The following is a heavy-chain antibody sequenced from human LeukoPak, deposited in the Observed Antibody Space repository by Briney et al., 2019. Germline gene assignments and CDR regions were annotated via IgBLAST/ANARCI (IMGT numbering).Heavy chain of an antibody. J-gene: IGHJ5*02. Sequence: GGSLRLSCEASGFTFSSFAMTWVRQAPGKGLEWVSTITGSHGRTYNTDSVKGRFTISRDNSQNTLYLQMKSLRAEDTAVYYCTKDPNGDYVGAFDPWGQGTLVTVSS. D-gene: IGHD4-17*01. V-gene: IGHV3-23*01. CDR2: ITGSHGRT. CDR3: TKDPNGDYVGAFDP. CDR1: GFTFSSFA.